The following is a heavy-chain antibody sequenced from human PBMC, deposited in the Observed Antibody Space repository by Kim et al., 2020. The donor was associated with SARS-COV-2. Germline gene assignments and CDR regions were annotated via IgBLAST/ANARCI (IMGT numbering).Heavy chain of an antibody. V-gene: IGHV4-34*01. CDR2: T. D-gene: IGHD3-10*01. CDR3: ARAGYYYGMDV. J-gene: IGHJ6*02. Sequence: TNYNPSLSSRLTISVDTSTNQCSLNLGSVTAADTAVYYSARAGYYYGMDVWGQGTTVTVSS.